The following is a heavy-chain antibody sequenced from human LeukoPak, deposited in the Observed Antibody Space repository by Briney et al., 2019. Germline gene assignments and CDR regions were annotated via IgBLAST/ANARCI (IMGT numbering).Heavy chain of an antibody. D-gene: IGHD5-18*01. CDR2: ISYDGSNK. J-gene: IGHJ4*02. V-gene: IGHV3-30*03. Sequence: GGSLRLSCAASGFTFSRYGMHWVRQAPGKGLEWVAVISYDGSNKYYADSVKGRFTISRDNSKNTLYLQMNSLRAEDTAVYYCARDLSGVAGYTYGRGIDYWGQGTLVTVSS. CDR1: GFTFSRYG. CDR3: ARDLSGVAGYTYGRGIDY.